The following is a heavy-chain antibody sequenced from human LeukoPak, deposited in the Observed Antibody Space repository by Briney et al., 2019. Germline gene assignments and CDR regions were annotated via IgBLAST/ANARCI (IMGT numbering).Heavy chain of an antibody. D-gene: IGHD3-3*01. CDR2: IYPGDSDT. CDR3: ARQNDFRLDY. J-gene: IGHJ4*02. Sequence: GESLRISCKGSGYTFSSYWIGWVRQMPGKGLEWMGIIYPGDSDTRYSPSLQGQVTIPVDTSIGTAYLQWSSLKASDTAIYYCARQNDFRLDYWGQGTLVTVSS. CDR1: GYTFSSYW. V-gene: IGHV5-51*01.